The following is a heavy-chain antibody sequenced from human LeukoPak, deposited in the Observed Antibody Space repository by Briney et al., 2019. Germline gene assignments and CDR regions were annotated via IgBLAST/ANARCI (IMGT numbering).Heavy chain of an antibody. V-gene: IGHV4-59*08. Sequence: SETLSLTCTVSGGSISSYYWSWIRQPPGKGLEWIGNIYYSGSTNYNPSLKSRVTISVDTSKNQFSLKLSSVTAADTAVYYCARHHQHSSSWYPDWFDPWGQGTLVTVSS. J-gene: IGHJ5*02. CDR1: GGSISSYY. CDR2: IYYSGST. D-gene: IGHD6-13*01. CDR3: ARHHQHSSSWYPDWFDP.